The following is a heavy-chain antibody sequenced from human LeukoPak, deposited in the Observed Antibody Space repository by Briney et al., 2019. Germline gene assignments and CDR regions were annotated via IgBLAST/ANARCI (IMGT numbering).Heavy chain of an antibody. V-gene: IGHV3-23*01. CDR3: AKDQGDFVVVVAAYYYYGMDV. CDR1: GFTFRSYA. CDR2: ISGSGGST. D-gene: IGHD2-15*01. J-gene: IGHJ6*04. Sequence: GGYLRLSCAASGFTFRSYAMSWVRQAPGKGLEWVSGISGSGGSTYHADSVKDRFTISRDNFKSTVYLQMNSLRDEDTAVYYCAKDQGDFVVVVAAYYYYGMDVWGKGTTVTVSS.